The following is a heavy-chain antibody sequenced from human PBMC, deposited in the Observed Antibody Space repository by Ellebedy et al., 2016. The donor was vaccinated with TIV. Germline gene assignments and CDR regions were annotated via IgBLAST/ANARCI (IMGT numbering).Heavy chain of an antibody. CDR1: GVSITSYY. CDR3: ARFARVPDS. Sequence: PGGSLRLSCTVSGVSITSYYWSWIRQPPGKGLEWIGYIYYSGITSYNPSLKSRVTMSVDTSKNQFSLKLTSVTAVDTAVYYCARFARVPDSWGQGTLVTVSS. V-gene: IGHV4-59*01. CDR2: IYYSGIT. D-gene: IGHD2-21*01. J-gene: IGHJ5*02.